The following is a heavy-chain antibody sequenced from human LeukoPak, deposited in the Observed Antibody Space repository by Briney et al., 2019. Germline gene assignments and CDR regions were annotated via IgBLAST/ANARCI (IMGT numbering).Heavy chain of an antibody. D-gene: IGHD3-3*01. Sequence: GGSLRLSCAASGFTFSGYSMNWVRQAPGKGLEWVSSISSSSSYIYYADSVKGRFTISRDNAKNSLYLQMNSLRAEDTAVYYCARASGSGYYDYWGQGTLVTVSS. CDR3: ARASGSGYYDY. CDR1: GFTFSGYS. V-gene: IGHV3-21*01. CDR2: ISSSSSYI. J-gene: IGHJ4*02.